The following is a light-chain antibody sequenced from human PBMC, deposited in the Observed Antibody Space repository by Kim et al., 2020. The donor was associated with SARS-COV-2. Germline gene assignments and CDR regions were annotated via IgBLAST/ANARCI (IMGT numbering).Light chain of an antibody. CDR1: KLGDRF. Sequence: SYELTQPPSVSVSPGQTATITCSGDKLGDRFACWHQQKPGQSPLLVMYQDNKRPSGIPERFSGSNSGSTATLTISGTQAMDEADYYCQAWDGNTAVFGGGTQLTVL. J-gene: IGLJ2*01. V-gene: IGLV3-1*01. CDR2: QDN. CDR3: QAWDGNTAV.